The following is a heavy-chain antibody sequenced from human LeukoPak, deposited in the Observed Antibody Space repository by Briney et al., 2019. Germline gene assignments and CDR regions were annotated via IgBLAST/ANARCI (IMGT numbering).Heavy chain of an antibody. CDR2: IYHGGST. J-gene: IGHJ3*02. Sequence: SQTLSLTCAVSGGSITSSSDSWTWIRQPPGKGLEWIGYIYHGGSTYYNPSLQSRVTISVDRSKNQFSLSLTSVTAADTAVYYCARGGPGVNALDIWGQGTMVTVSS. D-gene: IGHD3-10*01. CDR3: ARGGPGVNALDI. CDR1: GGSITSSSDS. V-gene: IGHV4-30-2*01.